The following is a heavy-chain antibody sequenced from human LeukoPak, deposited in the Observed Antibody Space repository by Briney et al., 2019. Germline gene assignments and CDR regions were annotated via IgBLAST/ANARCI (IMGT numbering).Heavy chain of an antibody. V-gene: IGHV4-34*01. J-gene: IGHJ4*02. CDR2: INHSGST. CDR3: ARAQLATIAVAAIDY. CDR1: GGSFSGYY. D-gene: IGHD6-19*01. Sequence: SETLSLTCAVYGGSFSGYYWSWIRQPPGKGLEWIGEINHSGSTNYNPSLESRVTISVDTSKNQFSLKLSSVTAADTAVYYCARAQLATIAVAAIDYWGQGTLVTVSS.